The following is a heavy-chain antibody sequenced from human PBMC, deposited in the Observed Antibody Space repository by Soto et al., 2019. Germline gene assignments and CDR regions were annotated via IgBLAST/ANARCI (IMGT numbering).Heavy chain of an antibody. CDR2: FDPEDGET. Sequence: ASVKVSCKVSGYTLTELSMHWVRQAPGKGLEWMGGFDPEDGETIYAQKFQGRVTMTEDTSTDTAYMELSSLRSEDTAVYYCATWAYYDSSGYYWSFDYWGQGTLVTGSS. CDR3: ATWAYYDSSGYYWSFDY. D-gene: IGHD3-22*01. V-gene: IGHV1-24*01. J-gene: IGHJ4*02. CDR1: GYTLTELS.